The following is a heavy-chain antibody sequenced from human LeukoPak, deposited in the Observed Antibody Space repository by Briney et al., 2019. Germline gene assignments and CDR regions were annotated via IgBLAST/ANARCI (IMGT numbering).Heavy chain of an antibody. CDR2: IYYSGTT. D-gene: IGHD3-22*01. V-gene: IGHV4-34*01. J-gene: IGHJ4*02. CDR3: ARDLRYYYDSSGYFVPSRYYFDY. CDR1: GGSFSGYY. Sequence: SETLSLTCAVYGGSFSGYYWSWIRQSPGKGLEWIGNIYYSGTTYYNPSLKSRVTISVDTSKNHFSLKLSSVTAADTAVYYCARDLRYYYDSSGYFVPSRYYFDYWGQGTLVTVSS.